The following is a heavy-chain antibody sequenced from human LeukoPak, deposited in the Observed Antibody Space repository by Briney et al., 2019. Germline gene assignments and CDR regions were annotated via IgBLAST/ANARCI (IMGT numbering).Heavy chain of an antibody. CDR3: ARLPSSATVG. CDR1: GGFISSYY. Sequence: PSETLSLTCTVSGGFISSYYWSWIRQPPGKRLEWIGYIYYSGSTNYNPSLKSRVTISVDTSKNQFSLKLSSVTAADTAVYYCARLPSSATVGWGQGTLVTVSS. J-gene: IGHJ4*02. CDR2: IYYSGST. V-gene: IGHV4-59*08. D-gene: IGHD4-11*01.